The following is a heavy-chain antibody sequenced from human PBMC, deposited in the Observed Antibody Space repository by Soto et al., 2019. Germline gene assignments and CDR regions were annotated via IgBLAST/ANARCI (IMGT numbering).Heavy chain of an antibody. CDR2: INAGNGNT. J-gene: IGHJ4*02. Sequence: ASVKVSCKASGYTFTSYAMHWVRQAPGQRLEWMGWINAGNGNTKYSQKFQGRVTITRDTSASTAYMELSSLRSEDTAVYYCAGVGSGWYGGSYYFDYWGQGTLVTVSS. CDR1: GYTFTSYA. V-gene: IGHV1-3*01. CDR3: AGVGSGWYGGSYYFDY. D-gene: IGHD6-19*01.